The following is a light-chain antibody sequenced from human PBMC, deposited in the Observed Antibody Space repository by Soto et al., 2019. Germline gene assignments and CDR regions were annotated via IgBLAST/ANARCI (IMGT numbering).Light chain of an antibody. V-gene: IGKV3-11*01. Sequence: EIVLTQSPGTLSLSPGEIATLSFRASQSVSSNLAWYQQKPGQAPRLLIYGASSRATGIPDRFSGSGSGTDFSLTISSLEPEDVAVYYCQQRSNWPLTFGGGTKVDIK. CDR1: QSVSSN. J-gene: IGKJ4*01. CDR3: QQRSNWPLT. CDR2: GAS.